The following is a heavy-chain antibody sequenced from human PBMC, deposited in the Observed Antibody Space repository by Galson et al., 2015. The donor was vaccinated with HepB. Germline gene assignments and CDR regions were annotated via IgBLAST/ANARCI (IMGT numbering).Heavy chain of an antibody. CDR3: SSYKYVSENRYHPWYFDL. CDR2: IYSGGRT. D-gene: IGHD3-16*02. V-gene: IGHV3-66*01. J-gene: IGHJ2*01. Sequence: SLRLSCAASGLTVSSNYMSWVRQAPGKGLEWVSVIYSGGRTDYADSVKGRFTISRDTSKNMLYFQLNSLRAEDSAMYYCSSYKYVSENRYHPWYFDLWGRGTLVTVSS. CDR1: GLTVSSNY.